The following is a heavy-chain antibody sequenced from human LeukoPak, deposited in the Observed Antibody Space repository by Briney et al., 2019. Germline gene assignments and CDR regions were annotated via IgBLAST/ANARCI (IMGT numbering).Heavy chain of an antibody. CDR1: GFTVSSNY. D-gene: IGHD3-9*01. Sequence: PGGPLRLSCAASGFTVSSNYMSWVRQAPGKGLEWVSVIYSGGSTYYPDSVKGRFTISRDNSKNTLYLQMNSLRAEDTAVYYCASLDILTGYLFDYWGQGTLVTVSS. J-gene: IGHJ4*02. CDR3: ASLDILTGYLFDY. CDR2: IYSGGST. V-gene: IGHV3-66*01.